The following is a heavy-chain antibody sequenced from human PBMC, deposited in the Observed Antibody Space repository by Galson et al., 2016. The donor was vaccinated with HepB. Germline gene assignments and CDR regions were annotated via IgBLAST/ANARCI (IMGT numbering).Heavy chain of an antibody. J-gene: IGHJ4*02. CDR1: GFNFIYS. CDR2: ISASGGTK. D-gene: IGHD4-17*01. CDR3: AKEGDAGDGDYALFDV. V-gene: IGHV3-23*01. Sequence: SLRLSCAASGFNFIYSMSWVRQAPGKGLEWVSGISASGGTKYYAESVQGRFSISRDDSKKTLYLQITGLRIEDTGTYFCAKEGDAGDGDYALFDVWGQGTLVTVSS.